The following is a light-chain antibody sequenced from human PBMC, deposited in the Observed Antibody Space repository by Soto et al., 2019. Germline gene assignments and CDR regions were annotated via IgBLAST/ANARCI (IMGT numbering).Light chain of an antibody. CDR3: QQYNSYRWT. CDR1: RSISSW. V-gene: IGKV1-5*01. CDR2: DAS. Sequence: DIQMTQSPSTLSASVGDRVTITCRASRSISSWLAWYQQKPGKAPKLLIYDASSLESGVPSRFSGSGSGTEFTLTISSLQPDDFATYYCQQYNSYRWTFGQGTKVEI. J-gene: IGKJ1*01.